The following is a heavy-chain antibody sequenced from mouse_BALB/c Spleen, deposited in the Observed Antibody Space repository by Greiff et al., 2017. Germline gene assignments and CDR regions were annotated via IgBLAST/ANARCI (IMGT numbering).Heavy chain of an antibody. CDR3: ARRGWDYYAMDY. J-gene: IGHJ4*01. CDR2: ISNGGGST. Sequence: EVKLMESGGGLVQPGGSLKLSCAASGFTFSSYTMSWVRQTPEKRLEWVAYISNGGGSTYYPDTVKGRFTISRDNAKNTLYLQMSSLKSEDTAMYYCARRGWDYYAMDYWGQGTSVTVSS. D-gene: IGHD4-1*01. V-gene: IGHV5-12-2*01. CDR1: GFTFSSYT.